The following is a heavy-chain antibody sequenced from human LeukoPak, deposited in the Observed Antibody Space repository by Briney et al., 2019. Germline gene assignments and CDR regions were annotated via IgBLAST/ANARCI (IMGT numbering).Heavy chain of an antibody. CDR1: GGTFSSYA. V-gene: IGHV1-69*05. J-gene: IGHJ4*02. CDR2: IIPIFGTA. CDR3: TRGLGSGGYYI. Sequence: SAKVSCKASGGTFSSYAISWVRQAPGQGLEWMGRIIPIFGTANYAQKFQGRVTITTDESTSTAYMELSSLRSDDTAVYYCTRGLGSGGYYIWGQGTLVTVSS. D-gene: IGHD3-22*01.